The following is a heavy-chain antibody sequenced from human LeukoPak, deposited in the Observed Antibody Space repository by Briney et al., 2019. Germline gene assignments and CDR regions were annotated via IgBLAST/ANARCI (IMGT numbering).Heavy chain of an antibody. CDR2: IIPIFGTA. CDR1: GGTFSSYA. Sequence: GASVKVSCKASGGTFSSYAISWVRQAPGQGLEWMGGIIPIFGTANYAQKFQGRVTITADESTSTAYIELSSLRSEDTAVYYCARDRQQLSPGWFDPWGQGTLVTVSS. J-gene: IGHJ5*02. V-gene: IGHV1-69*13. CDR3: ARDRQQLSPGWFDP. D-gene: IGHD6-13*01.